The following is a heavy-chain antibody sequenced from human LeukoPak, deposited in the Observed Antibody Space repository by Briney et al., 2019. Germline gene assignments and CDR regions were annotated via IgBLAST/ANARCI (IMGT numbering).Heavy chain of an antibody. CDR2: IGRSSSNI. Sequence: GGSLRLSCAASGFTFSSYSMNWVRQAPGKGLEWISYIGRSSSNIVYSDSVKGRFTISRDNAKNSLYLQMNSLRVEDTAVYYCARDLEYHYDSSGYTSRGQGTLVTVSS. CDR3: ARDLEYHYDSSGYTS. V-gene: IGHV3-48*01. CDR1: GFTFSSYS. J-gene: IGHJ4*02. D-gene: IGHD3-22*01.